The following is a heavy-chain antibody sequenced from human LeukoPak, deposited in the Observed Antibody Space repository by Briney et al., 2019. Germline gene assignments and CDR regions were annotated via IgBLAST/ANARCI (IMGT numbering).Heavy chain of an antibody. CDR1: RFSLSSYN. D-gene: IGHD3-10*01. Sequence: GGSLRLSCSASRFSLSSYNMHWVRQAPGKGLGFVSGVSSDWGTTDYADSARDRFTISRDNSKNTLYLQMSSLRAEDTAIYYCVRGLYGLGWDYWGPGTLVTVSS. V-gene: IGHV3-64D*06. J-gene: IGHJ4*02. CDR2: VSSDWGTT. CDR3: VRGLYGLGWDY.